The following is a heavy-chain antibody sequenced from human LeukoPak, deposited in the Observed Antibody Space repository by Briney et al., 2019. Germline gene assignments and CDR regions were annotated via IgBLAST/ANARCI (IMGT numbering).Heavy chain of an antibody. D-gene: IGHD6-19*01. J-gene: IGHJ4*02. Sequence: SETLSLTCTVSGDSISTSNSYWGWIRQPPGKGLEWIGSIYYSGNTYYNASLKSRVTISVDTSKNQFSLKLTSVTAADTAVYYCARDSSGWYFDYWGQGTLVTVSS. CDR3: ARDSSGWYFDY. V-gene: IGHV4-39*01. CDR2: IYYSGNT. CDR1: GDSISTSNSY.